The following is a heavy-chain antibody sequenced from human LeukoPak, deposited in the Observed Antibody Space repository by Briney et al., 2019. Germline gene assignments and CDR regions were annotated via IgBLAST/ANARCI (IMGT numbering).Heavy chain of an antibody. CDR3: AKAGYYYDSSGYYPSYFDY. Sequence: GGSLRLSCAASGFTSSSYWMSWVRQAPGKGLEWVANINQGGSETYYVDSVKGRFTISRDNAKSSLYLQMNSLTAEDTAVYYCAKAGYYYDSSGYYPSYFDYWGQGTLVTVSS. J-gene: IGHJ4*02. CDR1: GFTSSSYW. V-gene: IGHV3-7*03. CDR2: INQGGSET. D-gene: IGHD3-22*01.